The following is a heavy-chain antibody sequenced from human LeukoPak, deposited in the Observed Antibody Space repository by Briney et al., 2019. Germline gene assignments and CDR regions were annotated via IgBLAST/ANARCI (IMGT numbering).Heavy chain of an antibody. CDR1: GGSISSYY. CDR2: IYHSGST. D-gene: IGHD3-3*01. V-gene: IGHV4-59*01. CDR3: ARGYDFWSGLFDY. Sequence: PSETLSLTCTVSGGSISSYYWSWIRQPPGKGLEWIGYIYHSGSTNYNPSLKSRVTISVDTSKNQFSLKLSSVTAADTAVYYCARGYDFWSGLFDYWGQGTLVTVSS. J-gene: IGHJ4*02.